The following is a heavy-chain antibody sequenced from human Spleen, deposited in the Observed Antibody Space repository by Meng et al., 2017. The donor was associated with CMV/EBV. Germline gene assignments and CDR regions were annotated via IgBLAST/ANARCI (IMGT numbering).Heavy chain of an antibody. D-gene: IGHD3-22*01. CDR2: INWNGGST. CDR1: GFTFDDYG. CDR3: ARDLEISSGYFDYDYYGMDV. J-gene: IGHJ6*02. V-gene: IGHV3-20*04. Sequence: GESLKISCAASGFTFDDYGMSWVRQAPGKGLEWVSGINWNGGSTGYADSVKGRFTISRDNAKNSLYLQMNSLRAEDTAVYYCARDLEISSGYFDYDYYGMDVWGQGATVTVSS.